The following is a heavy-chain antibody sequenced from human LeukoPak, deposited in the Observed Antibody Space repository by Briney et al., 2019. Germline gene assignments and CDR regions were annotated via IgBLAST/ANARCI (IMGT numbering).Heavy chain of an antibody. CDR3: ASAGSTARPQDYGDYHDGLDV. CDR1: VYTFSNYY. CDR2: INPSSDSET. J-gene: IGHJ3*01. V-gene: IGHV1-46*01. D-gene: IGHD4-17*01. Sequence: GASVKISCKPIVYTFSNYYMYWVRQAPGQGLAWMGIINPSSDSETMFAQKFLGRASITRDKSTSTIFLELTSLRSDDTAVYYCASAGSTARPQDYGDYHDGLDVWGQGTMVTVSS.